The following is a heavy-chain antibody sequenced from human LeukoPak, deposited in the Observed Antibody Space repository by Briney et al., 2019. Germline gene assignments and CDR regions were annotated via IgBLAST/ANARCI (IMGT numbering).Heavy chain of an antibody. Sequence: PSETLSLTCAVYGGSFSGYYWSWIRQPPGKGLEWIGEINHSGSTNYNPSLKSRVTISVDTSKNQFSLKLSSVTAADTAVYYCARAWNFWSGYYTGKVGVWFDPWGQGTLVTVSS. CDR1: GGSFSGYY. V-gene: IGHV4-34*01. CDR3: ARAWNFWSGYYTGKVGVWFDP. J-gene: IGHJ5*02. D-gene: IGHD3-3*01. CDR2: INHSGST.